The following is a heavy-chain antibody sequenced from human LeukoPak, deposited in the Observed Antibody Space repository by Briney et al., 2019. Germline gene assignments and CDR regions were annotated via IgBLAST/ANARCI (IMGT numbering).Heavy chain of an antibody. J-gene: IGHJ4*02. Sequence: ASVKVSCKASGYTFTAYYMHWVRQAPGQGLEWMGWINPNSGGTNYAQNFQGRVTMTSDAPITTAYMELSSLRSDDTAVYYCARDKTIWSGYGIDYWGQGTLVTVSS. CDR3: ARDKTIWSGYGIDY. V-gene: IGHV1-2*02. D-gene: IGHD3-3*01. CDR1: GYTFTAYY. CDR2: INPNSGGT.